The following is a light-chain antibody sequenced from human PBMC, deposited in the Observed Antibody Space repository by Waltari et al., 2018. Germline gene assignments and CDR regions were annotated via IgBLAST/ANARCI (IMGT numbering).Light chain of an antibody. V-gene: IGKV3-11*01. Sequence: EVVLTQSPATLSLSPGERATLSCRASHSISKFLAWYQQRPGQAPRLLIYDASDRPPGIPARFSGSGSGTDFTLTSSSREPEDFAVYYCQQRTDWLWTFGQGTKVEIK. CDR1: HSISKF. J-gene: IGKJ1*01. CDR2: DAS. CDR3: QQRTDWLWT.